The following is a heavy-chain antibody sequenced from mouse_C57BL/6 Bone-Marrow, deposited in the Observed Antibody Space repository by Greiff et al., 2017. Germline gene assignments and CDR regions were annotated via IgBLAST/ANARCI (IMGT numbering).Heavy chain of an antibody. CDR2: IYPGDGDT. J-gene: IGHJ1*03. CDR1: GYAFSSYW. D-gene: IGHD1-1*01. V-gene: IGHV1-80*01. CDR3: AREGTTVVAHWYFDV. Sequence: VQLQQSGAELVKPGASVKISCKASGYAFSSYWMNWVKQRPGKGLEWIGQIYPGDGDTNYNGKFKGKATLTADKSSSTAYMQLSSLTSEDSAVYFWAREGTTVVAHWYFDVWGTGTTVTVSS.